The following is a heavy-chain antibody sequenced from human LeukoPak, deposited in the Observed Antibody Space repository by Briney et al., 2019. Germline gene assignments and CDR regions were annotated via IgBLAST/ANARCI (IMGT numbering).Heavy chain of an antibody. Sequence: TGGSLRLSCAASGFTFSSYAMHWVRQAPGKGLEWVAVISYDGSNKYYADSVKGRFTISRGNSKNTLYLQMNSLRAEDTAVYYCARDPTTVATFSTFDYWGQGTLVTVSS. D-gene: IGHD4-23*01. CDR1: GFTFSSYA. CDR2: ISYDGSNK. CDR3: ARDPTTVATFSTFDY. J-gene: IGHJ4*02. V-gene: IGHV3-30-3*01.